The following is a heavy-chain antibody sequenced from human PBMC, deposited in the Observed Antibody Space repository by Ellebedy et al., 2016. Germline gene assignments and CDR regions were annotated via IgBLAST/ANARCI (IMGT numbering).Heavy chain of an antibody. CDR1: GFTFDDYA. V-gene: IGHV3-9*01. J-gene: IGHJ4*02. Sequence: SLKISXAASGFTFDDYAMHWVRQAPGKGLEWVSGISWNSGSIGYADSVKGRFTISRDNAKNSLYLQMNSLRAEDTALYYCAKASRYSSSSPVDYWGQGTLVTVSS. CDR3: AKASRYSSSSPVDY. D-gene: IGHD6-6*01. CDR2: ISWNSGSI.